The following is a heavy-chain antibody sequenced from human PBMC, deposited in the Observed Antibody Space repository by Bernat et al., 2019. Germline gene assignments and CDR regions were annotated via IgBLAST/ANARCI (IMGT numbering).Heavy chain of an antibody. Sequence: QVQLVESGGGVVQPGRSRRLSCAASGFTFSSRAMHWVRQAPGKGLVWVAVISYDGSSKFYADSVKGRFTISRDNSKNTLYLQMNSLRPEDTAVYYCASDTVPMYGFNSGWNGDYWGQGSLVTVSS. J-gene: IGHJ4*02. CDR2: ISYDGSSK. D-gene: IGHD6-19*01. CDR3: ASDTVPMYGFNSGWNGDY. CDR1: GFTFSSRA. V-gene: IGHV3-30-3*01.